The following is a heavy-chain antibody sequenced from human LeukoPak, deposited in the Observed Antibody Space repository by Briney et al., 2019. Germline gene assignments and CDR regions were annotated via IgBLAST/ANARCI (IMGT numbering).Heavy chain of an antibody. CDR3: ARKPFYPAWYYDL. CDR2: IFNRVTS. Sequence: SETLSFNGTGSGGSSNSHNWSWLQQPPGKELESIRYIFNRVTSNSQPSLKSRVTTSIDTTQKPFSLKISSVTAADTAVYYCARKPFYPAWYYDLRGRGTLVTASS. CDR1: GGSSNSHN. J-gene: IGHJ2*01. V-gene: IGHV4-59*11. D-gene: IGHD3-3*02.